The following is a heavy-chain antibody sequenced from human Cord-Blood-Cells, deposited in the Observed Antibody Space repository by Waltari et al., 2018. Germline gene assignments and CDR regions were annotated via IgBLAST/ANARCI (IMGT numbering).Heavy chain of an antibody. J-gene: IGHJ4*02. CDR3: ARDNTNWGSDY. CDR1: GYTFNGYN. V-gene: IGHV1-2*04. Sequence: QVQLVQSGAEVKKPGASVKVSCKASGYTFNGYNMHRGRQAPGQGLEWMGWINPNSGGTNYAQKFQGWVTMTRDTSISTAYMELSRLRSDDTAVYYCARDNTNWGSDYWGQGTLVTVSS. CDR2: INPNSGGT. D-gene: IGHD7-27*01.